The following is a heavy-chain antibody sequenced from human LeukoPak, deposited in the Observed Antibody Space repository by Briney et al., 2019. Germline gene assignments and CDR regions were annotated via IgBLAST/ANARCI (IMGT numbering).Heavy chain of an antibody. CDR2: ISGDGGST. J-gene: IGHJ4*02. Sequence: GGSLRLFCAASGFTFDDYAMHWVRQAPGKGLEWVSLISGDGGSTYYADSVKGRFTISRDNSKNSLYLQMNSLRTEDTALYYCAKDSHDSSGYPSDYWGQGTLVTVSS. CDR3: AKDSHDSSGYPSDY. CDR1: GFTFDDYA. D-gene: IGHD3-22*01. V-gene: IGHV3-43*02.